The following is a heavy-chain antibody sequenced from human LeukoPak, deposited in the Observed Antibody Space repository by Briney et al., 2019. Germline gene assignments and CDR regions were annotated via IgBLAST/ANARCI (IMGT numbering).Heavy chain of an antibody. CDR3: ARVRSGSYDY. CDR2: IYYS. CDR1: GGSISSTDYY. V-gene: IGHV4-39*07. D-gene: IGHD1-26*01. Sequence: SETLSLTCTVSGGSISSTDYYWGWIRQPPGKGLEWIGSIYYSDNPSLKSRVTISVDTSKNQFSLKLSSVTAADTAVYYCARVRSGSYDYWGQGTLVTVSS. J-gene: IGHJ4*02.